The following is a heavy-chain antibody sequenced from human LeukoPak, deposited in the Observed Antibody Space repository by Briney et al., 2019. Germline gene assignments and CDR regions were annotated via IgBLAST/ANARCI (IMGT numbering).Heavy chain of an antibody. D-gene: IGHD3-10*01. CDR3: AREMRSPRGGFDY. V-gene: IGHV4-39*07. CDR1: SGSISSSSYY. Sequence: SETLSLTCTVSSGSISSSSYYWGWIRQPPGMGLEWIGSMYYSGSTYYNPSLKSRVTISVYTSKSQFSLELSSVTAADTAVYYCAREMRSPRGGFDYWDQGTLVTVSS. J-gene: IGHJ4*02. CDR2: MYYSGST.